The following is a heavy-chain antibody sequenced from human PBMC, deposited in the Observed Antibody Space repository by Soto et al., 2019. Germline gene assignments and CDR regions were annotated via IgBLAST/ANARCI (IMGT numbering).Heavy chain of an antibody. CDR3: AGDYSSGWYYFDY. J-gene: IGHJ4*02. CDR1: GGTFSSYA. D-gene: IGHD6-19*01. V-gene: IGHV1-69*12. CDR2: ITPIFGTA. Sequence: QVQLVQPGAEVKKPGSSVKVSCKASGGTFSSYAISWVRQAPGQGLEWMGGITPIFGTANYAQKFQGRDTITADESTSTAYMELSSLRSDDTAVYYCAGDYSSGWYYFDYWGQGTLVTVSS.